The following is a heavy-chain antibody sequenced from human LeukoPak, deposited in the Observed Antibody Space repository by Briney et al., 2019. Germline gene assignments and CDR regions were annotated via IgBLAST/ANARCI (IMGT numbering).Heavy chain of an antibody. J-gene: IGHJ4*02. CDR3: VRELYFGSGTYYPAFDS. Sequence: PSQTLSLTSAIPGDTVSSNSAAWDWIRHSPSRGLEWLGRTYYRAKWYNDYAVSVKSRITIIPDTSKNQFSLQLNAVTPEDTAVYYCVRELYFGSGTYYPAFDSWGQGTLVTVSS. D-gene: IGHD3-10*01. CDR1: GDTVSSNSAA. V-gene: IGHV6-1*01. CDR2: TYYRAKWYN.